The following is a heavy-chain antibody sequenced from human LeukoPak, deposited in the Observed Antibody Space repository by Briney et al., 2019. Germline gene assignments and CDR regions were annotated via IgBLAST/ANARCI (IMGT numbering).Heavy chain of an antibody. V-gene: IGHV1-2*04. J-gene: IGHJ4*02. D-gene: IGHD1-26*01. CDR3: AREGYSGQYTN. CDR2: ISPNSGDT. Sequence: ASVKVSCKASGYTFIDYYIHWVRQAPGQGLEWVGWISPNSGDTNYAQKFQGWVTMARDTSVTTIYMELSRLTSDKTVVYYCAREGYSGQYTNWGQGTLVTVSS. CDR1: GYTFIDYY.